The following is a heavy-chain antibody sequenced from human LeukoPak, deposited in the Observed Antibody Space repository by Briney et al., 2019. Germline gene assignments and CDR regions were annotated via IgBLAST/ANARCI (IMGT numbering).Heavy chain of an antibody. V-gene: IGHV3-30*02. Sequence: GGSLRLSCAASGFTFSSYGMHWVRQAPGKGLEWVAFIRYDGSNKYYADSVKGRFTISRDNSKNTLYLQMNSLRAEDTAVYYCARDRYCTNGVCYTGYFDYWGQGTLVTVSS. J-gene: IGHJ4*02. CDR3: ARDRYCTNGVCYTGYFDY. CDR1: GFTFSSYG. D-gene: IGHD2-8*01. CDR2: IRYDGSNK.